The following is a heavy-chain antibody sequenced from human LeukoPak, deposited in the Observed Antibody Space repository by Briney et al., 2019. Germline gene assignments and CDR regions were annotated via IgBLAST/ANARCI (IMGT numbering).Heavy chain of an antibody. D-gene: IGHD3-22*01. Sequence: GASVEVSCKVSGYTLTELSMHWVRQAPGKGLEWMGGFDPEDGETIYAQKFQGRVTMTEDTSTDTAYMELSSLRSEDTAVYYCATPRAYYDSSGYYYAFDYWGQGTLVTVSS. CDR3: ATPRAYYDSSGYYYAFDY. CDR2: FDPEDGET. V-gene: IGHV1-24*01. CDR1: GYTLTELS. J-gene: IGHJ4*02.